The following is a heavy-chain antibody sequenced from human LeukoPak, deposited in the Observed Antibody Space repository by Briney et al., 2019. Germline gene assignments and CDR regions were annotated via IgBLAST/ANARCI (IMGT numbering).Heavy chain of an antibody. J-gene: IGHJ6*04. V-gene: IGHV3-11*06. CDR2: ISSSSSYT. D-gene: IGHD6-13*01. CDR1: GFTFSDYY. Sequence: GALRLSCAASGFTFSDYYMSWIRQAPGKRLEWVSYISSSSSYTNYADSVKGRFSISRDNAKNSLYLQMNSLRAEDTAVYYCARQNSSSWYHYYYYYYGMDVWGKGTTVTVSS. CDR3: ARQNSSSWYHYYYYYYGMDV.